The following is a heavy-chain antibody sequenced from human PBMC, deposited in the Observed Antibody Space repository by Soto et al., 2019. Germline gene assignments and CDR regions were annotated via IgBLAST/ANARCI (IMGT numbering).Heavy chain of an antibody. D-gene: IGHD3-22*01. V-gene: IGHV3-53*01. Sequence: PGGALRVYCVASGFSRSKYHMSWVRQAPGQGPEWVAVIYSGGRDFYADSVRGRFSVSRDTSSDTVYLQLTNVRVEDTATYFCARGGHYFDASRNYFPFYFDRWGQGTLVTVSS. CDR1: GFSRSKYH. CDR2: IYSGGRD. CDR3: ARGGHYFDASRNYFPFYFDR. J-gene: IGHJ4*02.